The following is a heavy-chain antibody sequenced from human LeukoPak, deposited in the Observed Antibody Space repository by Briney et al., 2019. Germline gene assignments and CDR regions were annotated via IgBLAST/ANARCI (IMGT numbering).Heavy chain of an antibody. CDR2: TSYDGSNK. Sequence: GGSLRLSCAASGFTFSNYGMHWVRQAPGKGLEWVAVTSYDGSNKYYADSVQGRFAISRDNSKNTLYLQMNSLRAEDTAVYYCAKDESKQGPFYGMDVWGQGTTVTVSS. CDR3: AKDESKQGPFYGMDV. V-gene: IGHV3-30*18. J-gene: IGHJ6*02. CDR1: GFTFSNYG.